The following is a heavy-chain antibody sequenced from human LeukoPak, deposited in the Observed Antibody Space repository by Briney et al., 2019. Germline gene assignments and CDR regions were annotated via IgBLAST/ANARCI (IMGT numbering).Heavy chain of an antibody. J-gene: IGHJ6*03. CDR3: AREYSSGSPHYYYYMDV. D-gene: IGHD6-19*01. Sequence: GESLKISCKGSGYSFTGYWIGWVRQMPGKGLEWMGIIHPGDSDTRYSPSFQGQVTISADKSISTAYLQWSSLKASDAAMYYCAREYSSGSPHYYYYMDVWGKGTTVTVSS. V-gene: IGHV5-51*01. CDR2: IHPGDSDT. CDR1: GYSFTGYW.